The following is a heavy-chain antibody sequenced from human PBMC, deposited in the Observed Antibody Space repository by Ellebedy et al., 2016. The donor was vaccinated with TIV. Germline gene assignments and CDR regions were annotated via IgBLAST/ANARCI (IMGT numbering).Heavy chain of an antibody. V-gene: IGHV4-34*01. CDR3: AVGSRTDCSGGSCYHTLGI. Sequence: SETLSLTCAVYGGSFSGYYWSWIRQPPGKGLEWIGEINHSGSTNYNPSLKSRVTISVDTSKNQFSLKLSSVTAADTAVYYCAVGSRTDCSGGSCYHTLGIWGQGTLVTVSS. CDR2: INHSGST. CDR1: GGSFSGYY. D-gene: IGHD2-15*01. J-gene: IGHJ4*02.